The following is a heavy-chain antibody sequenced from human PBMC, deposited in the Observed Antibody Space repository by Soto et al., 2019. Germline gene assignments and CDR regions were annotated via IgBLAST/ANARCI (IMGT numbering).Heavy chain of an antibody. CDR2: IIPIFGTA. J-gene: IGHJ5*02. D-gene: IGHD6-13*01. CDR3: ARVEYRAAADPWFDP. CDR1: GGTFSSYA. Sequence: QVQLVQSGAEVKKPGSSVKVSCEASGGTFSSYAISWVRQAPGQGLEWMGGIIPIFGTANYAQKFQGRVTITADESTSTAYMELSSLRSEDTAVYYCARVEYRAAADPWFDPWGQGTLVTVSS. V-gene: IGHV1-69*01.